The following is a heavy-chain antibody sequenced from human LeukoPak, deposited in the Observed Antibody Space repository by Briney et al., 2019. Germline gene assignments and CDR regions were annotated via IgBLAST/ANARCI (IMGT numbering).Heavy chain of an antibody. D-gene: IGHD4-17*01. V-gene: IGHV4-34*01. J-gene: IGHJ2*01. CDR2: IYHSGGT. CDR1: GGSFSGYY. Sequence: SETLSLTCAVYGGSFSGYYWSWIRQPPGKGLEWIGSIYHSGGTYYNPSLKSRVTISIDTSRNQFSLKLSSVTAADTAVYYCAKTSGYGDYVLYWYFDLWGRGTLVTVSS. CDR3: AKTSGYGDYVLYWYFDL.